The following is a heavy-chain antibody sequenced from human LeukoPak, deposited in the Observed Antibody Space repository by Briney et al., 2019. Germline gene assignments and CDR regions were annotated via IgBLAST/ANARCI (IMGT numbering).Heavy chain of an antibody. CDR3: ARRARGSYYGYAFDI. CDR1: GGSISSYY. Sequence: SETLSLTCTVSGGSISSYYWSWIRQPPGKGLEWIGYIYYSGSTNYNPSLKSRVTISVDTSKNQFSLKLSSVTAADTAVYYCARRARGSYYGYAFDIWGQGTMVTVSS. CDR2: IYYSGST. V-gene: IGHV4-59*08. J-gene: IGHJ3*02. D-gene: IGHD1-26*01.